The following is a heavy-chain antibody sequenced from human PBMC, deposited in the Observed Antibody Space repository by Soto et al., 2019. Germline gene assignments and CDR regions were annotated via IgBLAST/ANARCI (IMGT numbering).Heavy chain of an antibody. V-gene: IGHV3-74*01. CDR3: ATAEVDY. CDR2: MNSDGSII. Sequence: SLRLSCAVAGYTFGKNWMHWVRQAPGKGLEWVSRMNSDGSIINYADSVKGRFTVSRDNAKNTLYLQMNSLRVEDTAVYYCATAEVDYWGPGTLVTVSS. CDR1: GYTFGKNW. J-gene: IGHJ4*02.